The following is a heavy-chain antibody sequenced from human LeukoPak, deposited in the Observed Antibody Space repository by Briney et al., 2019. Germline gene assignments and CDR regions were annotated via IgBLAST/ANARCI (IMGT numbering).Heavy chain of an antibody. D-gene: IGHD1-1*01. CDR2: INPNSGGT. Sequence: ASVKVSCKASGYTFTGYYMHWVRQAPGQGLEWMGWINPNSGGTNYAQKFQGRVTMTRDTSISTAYMELSRLRSDDTAVYYCARGDRYNWNDVPFDYWGQGTLVTVSS. V-gene: IGHV1-2*02. CDR3: ARGDRYNWNDVPFDY. J-gene: IGHJ4*02. CDR1: GYTFTGYY.